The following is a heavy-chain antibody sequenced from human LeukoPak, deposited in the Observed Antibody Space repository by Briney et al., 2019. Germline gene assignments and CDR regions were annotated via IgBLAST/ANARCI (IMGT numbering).Heavy chain of an antibody. CDR3: AKRGVVIRVILVGLHKEAYYFDS. CDR2: ISDSGGST. J-gene: IGHJ4*02. V-gene: IGHV3-23*01. CDR1: GITLSNYG. D-gene: IGHD3-22*01. Sequence: GGSLRLSCAVSGITLSNYGMTWVRQAPGKGLEWVAGISDSGGSTNYADSVKGRFTISRDNPKNTLYLQMNSLRAEDTAVYFCAKRGVVIRVILVGLHKEAYYFDSWGQGALVTVSS.